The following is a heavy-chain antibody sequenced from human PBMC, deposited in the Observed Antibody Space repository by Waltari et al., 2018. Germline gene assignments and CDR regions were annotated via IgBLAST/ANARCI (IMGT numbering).Heavy chain of an antibody. D-gene: IGHD2-2*01. Sequence: EVQLVESGGGLVKPGGSLRLSCAASGFTCSSYSMNWVRQAPGKGLEGVSSISSSSSYIYYADSVKGRFTISRDNAKNSLYLQMNSLRAEDTAVYYCARAPSRSSTDYWGQGTLVTVSS. J-gene: IGHJ4*02. CDR1: GFTCSSYS. CDR2: ISSSSSYI. V-gene: IGHV3-21*01. CDR3: ARAPSRSSTDY.